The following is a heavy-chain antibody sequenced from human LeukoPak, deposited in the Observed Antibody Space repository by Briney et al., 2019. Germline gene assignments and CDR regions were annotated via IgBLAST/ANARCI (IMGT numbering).Heavy chain of an antibody. J-gene: IGHJ4*02. V-gene: IGHV3-73*01. CDR1: GFTFSGSA. CDR3: AREGYSYGYHY. Sequence: GGSLKLSCAASGFTFSGSAMHWVRQASGKGLEWVGRIRNKANSHATTYAASVKGRFTISRDNAKNSLYLQMNSLRAEDTAVYYCAREGYSYGYHYWGQGTLVTVSS. D-gene: IGHD5-18*01. CDR2: IRNKANSHAT.